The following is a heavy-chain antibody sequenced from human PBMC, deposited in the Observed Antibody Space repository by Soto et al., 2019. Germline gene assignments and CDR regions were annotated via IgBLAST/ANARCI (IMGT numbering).Heavy chain of an antibody. CDR2: ISSSSSYI. V-gene: IGHV3-21*01. J-gene: IGHJ6*02. CDR3: ARWDLPRYCSSTSCYEKSYGMDV. Sequence: GGSLRLSCAASGFTFSSYSMNWVRQAPGKGLEWVSSISSSSSYIYYADSVKGRFTISRDNAKNSLYLQMNSLRAEDTAVYYCARWDLPRYCSSTSCYEKSYGMDVWGQGTTVTVSS. D-gene: IGHD2-2*01. CDR1: GFTFSSYS.